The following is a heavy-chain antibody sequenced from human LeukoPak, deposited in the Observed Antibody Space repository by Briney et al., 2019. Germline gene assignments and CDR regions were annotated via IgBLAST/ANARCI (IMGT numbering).Heavy chain of an antibody. Sequence: PSETLSLTCTVSGGSISSYYWSWIRQPAGEGLEWIGRIYTSGSTNYNPSLKSRVTMSVDTSKNQFSLKLSSVTAADTAVYYCARAVGSGSFQTYYYYMDVWGKGTTVTISS. J-gene: IGHJ6*03. CDR1: GGSISSYY. D-gene: IGHD3-10*01. V-gene: IGHV4-4*07. CDR2: IYTSGST. CDR3: ARAVGSGSFQTYYYYMDV.